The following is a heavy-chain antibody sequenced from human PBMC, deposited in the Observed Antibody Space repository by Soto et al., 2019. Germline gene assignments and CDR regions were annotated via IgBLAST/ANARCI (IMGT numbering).Heavy chain of an antibody. J-gene: IGHJ6*02. CDR1: GGSFSGYY. Sequence: SETLSLTCAVYGGSFSGYYWIWIRQPPGKGLEWIGEINHSGSTNYNPSLKSRVTISVDTSKNQFSLKLSSVTAADTAVYYCARDEGIAAAGTYYYYGTDVWGQGTTVTVSS. CDR3: ARDEGIAAAGTYYYYGTDV. CDR2: INHSGST. V-gene: IGHV4-34*01. D-gene: IGHD6-13*01.